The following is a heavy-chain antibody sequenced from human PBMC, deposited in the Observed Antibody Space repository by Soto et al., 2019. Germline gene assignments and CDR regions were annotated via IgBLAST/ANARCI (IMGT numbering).Heavy chain of an antibody. Sequence: GGSLRLSCAASGFTVSSNYMSWVRQAPGKGLEWVSVIYSGGSTYYADSVKGRFTISRDNSKNTLYLQMNSLRAEDTAVYYCARDMGAAVLNAFDIWGQGTMVTVSS. CDR3: ARDMGAAVLNAFDI. J-gene: IGHJ3*02. CDR2: IYSGGST. CDR1: GFTVSSNY. D-gene: IGHD6-13*01. V-gene: IGHV3-66*01.